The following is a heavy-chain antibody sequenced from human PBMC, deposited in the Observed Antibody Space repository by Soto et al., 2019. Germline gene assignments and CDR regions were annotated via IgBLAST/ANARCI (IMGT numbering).Heavy chain of an antibody. Sequence: QVHLVQSGAEVKRPGASVKISCKASGYTFTSYYVNWVRQAPGQGLEWMGGITPMFGKPNYAQKFQGRVTITADESTSTGYMELRSLRSDDTAVYYCARDGALYDSSAYYFLYWGQGTLVAVSS. J-gene: IGHJ4*02. D-gene: IGHD3-22*01. CDR1: GYTFTSYY. CDR2: ITPMFGKP. CDR3: ARDGALYDSSAYYFLY. V-gene: IGHV1-69*01.